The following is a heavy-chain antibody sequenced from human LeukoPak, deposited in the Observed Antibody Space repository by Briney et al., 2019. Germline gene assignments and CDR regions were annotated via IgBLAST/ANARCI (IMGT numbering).Heavy chain of an antibody. V-gene: IGHV3-66*01. J-gene: IGHJ4*02. CDR3: ARSSIVTGYCSSRSCPYYFAC. CDR2: IYSGGSI. CDR1: GFTVSNND. Sequence: PGGSLHLSCAASGFTVSNNDMSWVRQAPGKGLEWVSVIYSGGSIYYAASVKGRFTTSRDNSKNTLYLQMSSLRAEDTAVYYCARSSIVTGYCSSRSCPYYFACWGQGSLVTVSS. D-gene: IGHD2-2*01.